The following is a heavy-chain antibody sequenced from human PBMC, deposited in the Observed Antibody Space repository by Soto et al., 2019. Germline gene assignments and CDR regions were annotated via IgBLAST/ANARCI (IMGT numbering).Heavy chain of an antibody. CDR2: ITAIFGAA. V-gene: IGHV1-69*01. D-gene: IGHD1-7*01. J-gene: IGHJ5*02. Sequence: QVQLVQSGAEVKKPGSSVKVSCKASGGTFSTYGISWVRQAPGQGLEWMGGITAIFGAANYAPKFQGRVPITADESTSTAYMELNSLRSEDSAVYYCARSEAVRSEAGTTVVGPNNWLDPWGQGTLVIVSS. CDR3: ARSEAVRSEAGTTVVGPNNWLDP. CDR1: GGTFSTYG.